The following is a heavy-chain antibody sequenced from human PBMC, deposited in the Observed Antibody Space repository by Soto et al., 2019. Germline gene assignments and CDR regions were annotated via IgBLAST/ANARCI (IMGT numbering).Heavy chain of an antibody. CDR2: IGSGSP. V-gene: IGHV3-23*01. D-gene: IGHD6-19*01. Sequence: EVQLLESGGGLVQPGGSLRLSCAASGFTFSGYAMSWVRQAPGKGLEWVSAIGSGSPFYADSVKGRFTISRDDANSMLYLQLHCMRADSTAVYFCAPDLGRGWYHYNSLAPGGQGTLVTVSS. CDR3: APDLGRGWYHYNSLAP. J-gene: IGHJ5*02. CDR1: GFTFSGYA.